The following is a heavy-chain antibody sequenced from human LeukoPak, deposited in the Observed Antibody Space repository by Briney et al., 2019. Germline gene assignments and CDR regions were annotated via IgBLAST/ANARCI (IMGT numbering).Heavy chain of an antibody. J-gene: IGHJ4*02. V-gene: IGHV4-59*01. CDR1: GGSISSYY. D-gene: IGHD5-24*01. CDR3: ARGGWLKSFNYNFDY. Sequence: SETLSLTCIISGGSISSYYWSWIRQPPGKGLEWIGYIYYSGSTEYNPSLKSRVTISVDTSMNQFSLKRSSVTAADTAVYYCARGGWLKSFNYNFDYWGQGTLVTVSS. CDR2: IYYSGST.